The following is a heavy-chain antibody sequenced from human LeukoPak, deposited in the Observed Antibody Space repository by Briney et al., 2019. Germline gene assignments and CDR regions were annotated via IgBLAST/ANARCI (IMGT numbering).Heavy chain of an antibody. CDR1: GGSFSGYY. CDR2: INHSGST. J-gene: IGHJ3*02. V-gene: IGHV4-34*01. CDR3: ARAIKAYDAFDI. Sequence: PSETLSLTCAVYGGSFSGYYWSWIRQPPGKGLEWIGEINHSGSTYYNPSLKSRVTISVDRSKNQFSLKLSSVTAADTAVYYCARAIKAYDAFDIWGQGTMVTVSS. D-gene: IGHD2-21*01.